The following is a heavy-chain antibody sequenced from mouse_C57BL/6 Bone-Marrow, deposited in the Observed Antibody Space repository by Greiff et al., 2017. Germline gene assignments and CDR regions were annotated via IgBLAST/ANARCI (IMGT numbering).Heavy chain of an antibody. V-gene: IGHV3-1*01. Sequence: DVQLQESGPGMVKPSQSLSLTCTVTGYSITSGYDWHWIRHFPGNKLEWMGYISYSGSTNYNPSLKSRISITHDTSKNHFFLKLNSVTTEDTATYYCAREGDCDGFAYWGQGTLVTVSA. J-gene: IGHJ3*01. CDR1: GYSITSGYD. CDR3: AREGDCDGFAY. CDR2: ISYSGST.